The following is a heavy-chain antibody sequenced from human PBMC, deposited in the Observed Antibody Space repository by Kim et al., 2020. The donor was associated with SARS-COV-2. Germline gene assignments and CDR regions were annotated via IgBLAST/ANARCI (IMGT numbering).Heavy chain of an antibody. V-gene: IGHV3-30*03. CDR3: ARNLVGDTDLGP. Sequence: GGSLRLSCAASGFTFRSHVMHWVRQAPGKGLEWVALISYEGSTQKYTDSVKGRFTVSRDNSKNTLFLQMNSLRPEDTAVYYCARNLVGDTDLGPWGQGTLVTVS. CDR1: GFTFRSHV. D-gene: IGHD1-26*01. J-gene: IGHJ5*02. CDR2: ISYEGSTQ.